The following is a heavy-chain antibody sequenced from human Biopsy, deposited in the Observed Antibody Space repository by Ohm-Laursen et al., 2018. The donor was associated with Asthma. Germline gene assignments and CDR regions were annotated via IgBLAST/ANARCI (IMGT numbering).Heavy chain of an antibody. J-gene: IGHJ6*02. D-gene: IGHD2-2*01. CDR3: ARGGLGYCSSTSCYQNYYYGMDV. V-gene: IGHV3-33*08. Sequence: SLRLSCAASGFTFDDYAMHWVRQAPGKGLEWVAVIWYDGSNKYYADSVKGRFTISRGNSKNTLYLQMNSLRAEDTAVYYCARGGLGYCSSTSCYQNYYYGMDVWGQGTTVTVSS. CDR1: GFTFDDYA. CDR2: IWYDGSNK.